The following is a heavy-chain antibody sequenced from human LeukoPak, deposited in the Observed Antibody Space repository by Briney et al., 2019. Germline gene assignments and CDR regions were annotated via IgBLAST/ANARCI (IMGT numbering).Heavy chain of an antibody. J-gene: IGHJ4*02. D-gene: IGHD3-3*01. CDR3: ARHGGHFDY. V-gene: IGHV4-59*08. CDR1: GGSISSYY. CDR2: IYYSGST. Sequence: KPSETLSLTCTVSGGSISSYYWSWIRQPPGKGLEWIGYIYYSGSTNYNPSLKSQVTISVDTSKNQFSLKLSSVTTADTAVYYCARHGGHFDYWGQGTLVTVSS.